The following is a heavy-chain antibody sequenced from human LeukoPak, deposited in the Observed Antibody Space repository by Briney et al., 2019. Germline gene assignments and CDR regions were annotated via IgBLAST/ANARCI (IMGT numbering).Heavy chain of an antibody. CDR3: ASGSGVPAAPNDY. CDR1: GGSFSGYY. V-gene: IGHV4-34*01. D-gene: IGHD2-2*01. Sequence: PSETLSLTCAVYGGSFSGYYWSWIRQPPGKGLEWIGEINHSGSTNYNPSLKSRVTISVDTSKNQFSLKLSSVTAADTVVYYCASGSGVPAAPNDYWGQGTLVTVSS. CDR2: INHSGST. J-gene: IGHJ4*02.